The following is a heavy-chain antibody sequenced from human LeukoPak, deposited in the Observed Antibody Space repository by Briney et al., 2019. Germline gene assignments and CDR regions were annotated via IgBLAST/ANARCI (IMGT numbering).Heavy chain of an antibody. V-gene: IGHV3-7*03. J-gene: IGHJ4*02. D-gene: IGHD3-22*01. CDR2: IKQDSSAK. CDR1: GFTFSSHY. CDR3: VRWSYDNSAYYYDY. Sequence: GGSLRPSCVASGFTFSSHYMSWVRQAPGKGLEWVANIKQDSSAKAYVDSVKGRFTISRDNAKNSMSLQMNSLRAEDTAIYYCVRWSYDNSAYYYDYWGQGTLVTVSS.